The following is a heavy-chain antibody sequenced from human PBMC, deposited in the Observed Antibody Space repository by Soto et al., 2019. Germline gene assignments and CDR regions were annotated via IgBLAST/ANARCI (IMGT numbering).Heavy chain of an antibody. D-gene: IGHD2-15*01. CDR3: ARNDIVVVVAATLDAFDI. CDR2: IYYSGST. Sequence: QLQLQESGPGLVKPSETLSLTCTVSGGSISSSSYYWGWIRQPPGKVLAWIGSIYYSGSTYYNTSLKSLVTISVDTSKNQFSLKLSSVTAADTAVYYCARNDIVVVVAATLDAFDIWGQGTMVTVSS. CDR1: GGSISSSSYY. J-gene: IGHJ3*02. V-gene: IGHV4-39*01.